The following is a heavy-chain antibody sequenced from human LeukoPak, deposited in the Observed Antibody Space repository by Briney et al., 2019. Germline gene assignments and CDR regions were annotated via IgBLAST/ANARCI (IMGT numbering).Heavy chain of an antibody. Sequence: ASVKVSCKASGYTFTSYYMHWVRQAPGQGLEWMGIINPSGGSTSYAQKFQGRVTMTRDMSTSTAYMELSSLRSEVTAVYYCARPNTYYYDSSGSGAFDIWGQGTMVTVSS. CDR1: GYTFTSYY. D-gene: IGHD3-22*01. CDR2: INPSGGST. CDR3: ARPNTYYYDSSGSGAFDI. V-gene: IGHV1-46*01. J-gene: IGHJ3*02.